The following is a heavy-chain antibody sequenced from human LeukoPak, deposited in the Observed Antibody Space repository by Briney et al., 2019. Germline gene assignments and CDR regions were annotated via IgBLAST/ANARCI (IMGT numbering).Heavy chain of an antibody. D-gene: IGHD2/OR15-2a*01. CDR1: GFTFSSYA. Sequence: GGSLRLSCAASGFTFSSYAMSWVRQAPGKGLEWVSTISGSGAYTYYADSVKGRFTISRDNSKNTLYLQMNSLRAEDTAVYYCAKYFASRVNKLPHWGQRTLVTVCS. V-gene: IGHV3-23*01. CDR2: ISGSGAYT. J-gene: IGHJ1*01. CDR3: AKYFASRVNKLPH.